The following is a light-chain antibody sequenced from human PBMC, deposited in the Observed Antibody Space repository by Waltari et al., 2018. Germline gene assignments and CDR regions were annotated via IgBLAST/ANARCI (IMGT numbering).Light chain of an antibody. CDR1: SSAVV. CDR3: SSYTSSSTV. CDR2: EVS. V-gene: IGLV2-14*01. Sequence: QSALTQPASVSGSPGQSITISCTGTSSAVVSWYQQHPGKAPKLMIYEVSNRPSGVSNRFSGSKSGNTASLTISGLQAEDEADYYCSSYTSSSTVFGGGTKLTVL. J-gene: IGLJ2*01.